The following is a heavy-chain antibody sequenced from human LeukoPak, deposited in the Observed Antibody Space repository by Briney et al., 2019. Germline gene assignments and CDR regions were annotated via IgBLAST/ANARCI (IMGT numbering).Heavy chain of an antibody. CDR2: IYHSGST. J-gene: IGHJ4*02. CDR3: ASTRARYCSSTSCYTLYYFDY. Sequence: SETLSLTCAVSGGSISSGGYSWSWIRQPPGKGLEWIGYIYHSGSTNYNPSLKSRVTISVDTSKNQFSLKLSSVTAADTAVYYCASTRARYCSSTSCYTLYYFDYWGQGTLVTVSS. CDR1: GGSISSGGYS. D-gene: IGHD2-2*02. V-gene: IGHV4-30-2*01.